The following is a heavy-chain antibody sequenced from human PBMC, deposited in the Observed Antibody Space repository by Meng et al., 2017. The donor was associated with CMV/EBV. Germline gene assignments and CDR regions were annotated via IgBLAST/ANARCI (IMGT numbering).Heavy chain of an antibody. Sequence: SVKVSCKASGGNISSPAISWVRQAPGQGLEWVGGMIPIYGTAKYAKKFKGRVTITTDESTNTAHMELSSLRSEDTAVHYCARASVGSSSHPYFDYWGQGTLVTVSS. J-gene: IGHJ4*02. D-gene: IGHD6-6*01. V-gene: IGHV1-69*05. CDR2: MIPIYGTA. CDR1: GGNISSPA. CDR3: ARASVGSSSHPYFDY.